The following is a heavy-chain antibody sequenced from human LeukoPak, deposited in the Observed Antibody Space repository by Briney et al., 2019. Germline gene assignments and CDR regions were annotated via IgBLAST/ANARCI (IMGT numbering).Heavy chain of an antibody. D-gene: IGHD3-16*01. CDR3: VKEGEGSISH. J-gene: IGHJ4*02. Sequence: SETLSLTCTVSGYSISNGYHWGWTRQPPGKDLEWIGSIYHSGSTYYNPSLRSRVTVSVDTSKNQFSLKLSSVTAADTAVYYCVKEGEGSISHWGQGTLVTVSS. V-gene: IGHV4-38-2*02. CDR2: IYHSGST. CDR1: GYSISNGYH.